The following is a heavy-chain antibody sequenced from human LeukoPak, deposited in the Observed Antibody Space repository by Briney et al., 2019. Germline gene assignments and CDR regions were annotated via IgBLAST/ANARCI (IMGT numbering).Heavy chain of an antibody. CDR3: AIETSGSYRRFDY. V-gene: IGHV3-21*01. CDR2: ISSSSSYI. Sequence: PGGSLRLSCAASGFTFSSYSMNWVRQAPGKGLEWVSSISSSSSYIYYADSVKGRFTISRDNAKNSLYLQMNSLRAEDTAVYYCAIETSGSYRRFDYWGQGTLVTVSS. D-gene: IGHD1-26*01. CDR1: GFTFSSYS. J-gene: IGHJ4*02.